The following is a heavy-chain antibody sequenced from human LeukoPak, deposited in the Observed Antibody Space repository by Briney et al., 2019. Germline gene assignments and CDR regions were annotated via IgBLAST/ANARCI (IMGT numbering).Heavy chain of an antibody. CDR2: IYYSGST. CDR3: ASLPVTAMSGFDY. D-gene: IGHD5-18*01. CDR1: GGSISSYY. J-gene: IGHJ4*02. Sequence: SETLSLTCTVSGGSISSYYWSWIRQPPGKGLEWIGYIYYSGSTNYNPSLKSRVTISVDTSKNQFSLKLSSVTAADTAVYYCASLPVTAMSGFDYWGQGTLVTVSS. V-gene: IGHV4-59*01.